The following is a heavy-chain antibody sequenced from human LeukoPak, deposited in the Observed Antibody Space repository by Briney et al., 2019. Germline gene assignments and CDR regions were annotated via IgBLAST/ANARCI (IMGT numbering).Heavy chain of an antibody. D-gene: IGHD5-12*01. J-gene: IGHJ6*04. CDR2: ISWDGGST. CDR1: GFTFDDYA. Sequence: GGSLRLPCAASGFTFDDYAMHWVRQAPGKGLEWVSLISWDGGSTYYADSVKGRFTISRDNSRHTLYLQMNSLGAEDTALYYCAKDKEYSGFGPILSGYYGMDVWGKGTTVTVSS. V-gene: IGHV3-43D*04. CDR3: AKDKEYSGFGPILSGYYGMDV.